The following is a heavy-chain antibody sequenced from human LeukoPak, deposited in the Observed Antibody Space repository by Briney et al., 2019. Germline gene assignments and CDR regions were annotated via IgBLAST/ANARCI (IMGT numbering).Heavy chain of an antibody. Sequence: GGSLRLPCAASGFTFSSYGMHWVRQAPGKGLEWVAFIRYDGSNKYYADSVKGRFTISRDNSKNTLYLQMNSLRAEDTAVYYCAKDFYPIVVVPDAILPGGDCWGQGTLVTVSS. D-gene: IGHD2-2*02. V-gene: IGHV3-30*02. J-gene: IGHJ4*02. CDR1: GFTFSSYG. CDR2: IRYDGSNK. CDR3: AKDFYPIVVVPDAILPGGDC.